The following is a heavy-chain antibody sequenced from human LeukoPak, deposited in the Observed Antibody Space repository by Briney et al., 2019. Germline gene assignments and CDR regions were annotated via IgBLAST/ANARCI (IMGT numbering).Heavy chain of an antibody. CDR2: INHSGST. V-gene: IGHV4-34*01. D-gene: IGHD2-2*01. Sequence: SETLSLTCAVYGGSFSGYYWSWIRQPPGKGLERIGEINHSGSTNYNPSLKSRVTISVDTSKNQFSLKLSSVTAADTAVYYCASSSAARPFDPWGQGTLVTVSS. J-gene: IGHJ5*02. CDR1: GGSFSGYY. CDR3: ASSSAARPFDP.